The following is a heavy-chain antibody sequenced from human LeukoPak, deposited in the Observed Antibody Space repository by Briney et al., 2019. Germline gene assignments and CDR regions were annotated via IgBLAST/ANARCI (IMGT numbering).Heavy chain of an antibody. V-gene: IGHV3-30*02. Sequence: GGSLRLSCAASGFTFSSYAMSWVRQAPGKGLEWVAFIRYDGSNKYYADSVKGRFTISRDNSKNTLYLQMNSLRAEDTAVYYCAKPSGYSSGWYVYWGQGTLVTVSS. J-gene: IGHJ4*02. CDR3: AKPSGYSSGWYVY. CDR2: IRYDGSNK. CDR1: GFTFSSYA. D-gene: IGHD6-19*01.